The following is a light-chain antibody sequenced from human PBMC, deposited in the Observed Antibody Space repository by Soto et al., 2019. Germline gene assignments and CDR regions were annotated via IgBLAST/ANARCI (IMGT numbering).Light chain of an antibody. CDR3: QQYENLPT. CDR1: QNINNY. CDR2: DAS. V-gene: IGKV1-33*01. Sequence: DIQMTQCPSSLSSSVGGRVTITCQASQNINNYLNWYQQKPGRAPKLLIYDASNLEAGVPSRFRGSGSGTDFTFTISRLQPEDIATYYCQQYENLPTFGQGTRLEIK. J-gene: IGKJ5*01.